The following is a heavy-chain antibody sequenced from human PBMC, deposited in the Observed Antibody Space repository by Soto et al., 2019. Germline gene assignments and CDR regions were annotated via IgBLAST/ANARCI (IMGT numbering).Heavy chain of an antibody. J-gene: IGHJ6*02. CDR3: ARGDREDSLVVVGARPGEYGIDI. V-gene: IGHV3-30-3*01. D-gene: IGHD2-15*01. Sequence: QVQLVESGGGVVQPGGSLRLSCAASGFTFRNYAMHWFRQAPGKGLECLAVIAYDGSNAFYRDSVKGRFTISRDNSKNTLYLHMNSLRSADTGVYYFARGDREDSLVVVGARPGEYGIDIWGQGTTVTVSS. CDR2: IAYDGSNA. CDR1: GFTFRNYA.